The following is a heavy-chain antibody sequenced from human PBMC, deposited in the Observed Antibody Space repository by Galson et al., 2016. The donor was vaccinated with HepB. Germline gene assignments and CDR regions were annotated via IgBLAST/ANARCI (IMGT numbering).Heavy chain of an antibody. J-gene: IGHJ5*02. V-gene: IGHV4-61*01. CDR3: ARAHGGSYLHWFDP. CDR2: IYYSGST. CDR1: GGSVSSGSYY. Sequence: SETLSLTCTVSGGSVSSGSYYWSWIRQPPGKGLEWIGYIYYSGSTNYSPSLKSRVTISVDTSKKQFSLKLSSVTAADTAVYYCARAHGGSYLHWFDPWGQGTLVTVSS. D-gene: IGHD1-26*01.